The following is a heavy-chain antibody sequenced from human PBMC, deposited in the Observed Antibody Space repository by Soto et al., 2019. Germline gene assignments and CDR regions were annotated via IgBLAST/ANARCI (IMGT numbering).Heavy chain of an antibody. CDR3: ARGGWSSGWTRQGYYFDY. CDR1: GYTFPSYY. Sequence: GASVKVSCKASGYTFPSYYMHWVRQAPGQGLEWMGIINPSGGSTSYAQKFQGRVTMTRDTSTSTVYMELSSLRSEDTAVYYCARGGWSSGWTRQGYYFDYWGQGTLVTVSS. J-gene: IGHJ4*02. CDR2: INPSGGST. V-gene: IGHV1-46*01. D-gene: IGHD6-19*01.